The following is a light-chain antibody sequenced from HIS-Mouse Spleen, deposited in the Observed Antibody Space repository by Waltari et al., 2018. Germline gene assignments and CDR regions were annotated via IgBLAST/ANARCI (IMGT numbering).Light chain of an antibody. Sequence: QSVLTQPPSASGTPGQRVTISCSGSSPNIGSNYVYWYQQLPGTAPKLLLSRNNQRPSGVPDRFSGSKSGTSASLAISGLQSEDEADYYCAAWDDSLSGVVFGGGTKLTVL. CDR3: AAWDDSLSGVV. J-gene: IGLJ2*01. V-gene: IGLV1-47*01. CDR2: RNN. CDR1: SPNIGSNY.